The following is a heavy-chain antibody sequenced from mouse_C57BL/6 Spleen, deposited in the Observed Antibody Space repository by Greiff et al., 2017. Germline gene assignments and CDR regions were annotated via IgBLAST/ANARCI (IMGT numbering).Heavy chain of an antibody. D-gene: IGHD1-1*01. V-gene: IGHV3-6*01. CDR3: ARDYGSSLFDY. J-gene: IGHJ2*01. CDR2: ISYDGSN. CDR1: GYSITSGYY. Sequence: ESGPGLVKPSQSLPLSCSVTGYSITSGYYWNWIRQFSGNKPKWMGNISYDGSNNYNPSLKNRISITHDPSKNQFFLKLNSVTTEDTATYYCARDYGSSLFDYWGQGTTLTVSS.